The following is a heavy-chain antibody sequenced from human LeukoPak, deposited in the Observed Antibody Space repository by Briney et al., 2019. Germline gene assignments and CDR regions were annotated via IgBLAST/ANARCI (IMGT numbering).Heavy chain of an antibody. CDR1: GFPLSTYS. Sequence: GGPLTLSCAASGFPLSTYSTNWVRQAPGKGRECGSSIGSGHSDTYCADSMNGRFTISTDSAKNSLYLQMNSLRVDDTAVYYCARGRKEQWLALSVFDYWGQGTLVTVSS. CDR3: ARGRKEQWLALSVFDY. J-gene: IGHJ4*02. D-gene: IGHD6-19*01. V-gene: IGHV3-21*01. CDR2: IGSGHSDT.